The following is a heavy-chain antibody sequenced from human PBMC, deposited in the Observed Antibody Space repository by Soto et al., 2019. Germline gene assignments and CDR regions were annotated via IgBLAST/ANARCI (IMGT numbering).Heavy chain of an antibody. J-gene: IGHJ6*02. D-gene: IGHD6-13*01. CDR2: IYYSGST. CDR1: GGSISSSSYF. Sequence: SETLSLTCTVSGGSISSSSYFWGWIRQPPGKGLEWIGSIYYSGSTYYNPSLKSRVTVSVDTSKNQFSLKLSSVTAADTAVYYCASSNIAAAGFYYYGMDVWGRGTTVTVSS. CDR3: ASSNIAAAGFYYYGMDV. V-gene: IGHV4-39*01.